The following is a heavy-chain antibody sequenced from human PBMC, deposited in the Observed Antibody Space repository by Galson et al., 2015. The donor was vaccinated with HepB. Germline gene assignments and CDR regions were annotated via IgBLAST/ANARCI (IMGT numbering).Heavy chain of an antibody. CDR2: IIPILGIA. CDR3: ARAWELADYGDYGAFDY. J-gene: IGHJ4*02. CDR1: GGTFSSYA. V-gene: IGHV1-69*04. D-gene: IGHD4-17*01. Sequence: SVKVSCKASGGTFSSYAISWVRQAPGQGLEWMGRIIPILGIANYAQKFQGRVTITADKSTSTAYMELSSLRSEDTAVYYCARAWELADYGDYGAFDYWGQGTLVTVSS.